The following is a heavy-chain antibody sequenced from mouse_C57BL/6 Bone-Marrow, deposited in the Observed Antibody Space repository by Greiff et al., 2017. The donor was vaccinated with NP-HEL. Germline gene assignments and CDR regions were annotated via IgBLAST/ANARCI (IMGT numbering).Heavy chain of an antibody. CDR2: IDPENGAT. D-gene: IGHD2-4*01. V-gene: IGHV14-4*01. CDR3: TTWDYDVPYWYFDV. J-gene: IGHJ1*03. Sequence: VQLQQSGAELVRPGASVKLSCTASGFNIKDDYMHWVKQRPEQGLEWIGWIDPENGATEYASKFQGKATITADTSSHTAYLLLSSLTSKNTAVYYCTTWDYDVPYWYFDVGGTGTTVTVSS. CDR1: GFNIKDDY.